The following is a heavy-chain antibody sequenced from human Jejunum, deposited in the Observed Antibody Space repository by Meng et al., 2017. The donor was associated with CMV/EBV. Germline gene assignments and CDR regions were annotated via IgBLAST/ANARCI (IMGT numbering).Heavy chain of an antibody. CDR1: FSLNTNRVG. V-gene: IGHV2-5*01. D-gene: IGHD5-24*01. Sequence: FSLNTNRVGVAWFRQPPGKALEWLTHIYWNDDKRYSPFLKSRLSITKDTSKNQVVLTMTNMDPVDTATYYCARLEMVLVPPSILIDSWGRGTLVTVSS. J-gene: IGHJ4*02. CDR3: ARLEMVLVPPSILIDS. CDR2: IYWNDDK.